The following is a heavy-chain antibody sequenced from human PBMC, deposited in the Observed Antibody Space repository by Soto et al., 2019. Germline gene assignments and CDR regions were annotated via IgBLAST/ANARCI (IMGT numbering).Heavy chain of an antibody. J-gene: IGHJ5*02. V-gene: IGHV3-30*18. CDR2: ISYDGNNK. D-gene: IGHD4-17*01. Sequence: QVQLVESGGGVVQPGRSLRLSCAASGFTFSSYGMHWVRQAPGKGLEWVAVISYDGNNKYYADSVKGRFTISRDNFKNTLYLQVSSLRAEDTAVYYCAKDHLLNTVTTTGSWGQGTLVTVSS. CDR1: GFTFSSYG. CDR3: AKDHLLNTVTTTGS.